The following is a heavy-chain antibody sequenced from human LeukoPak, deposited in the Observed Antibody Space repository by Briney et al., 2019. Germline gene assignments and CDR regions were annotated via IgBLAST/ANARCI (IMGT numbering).Heavy chain of an antibody. CDR3: AKSRTTSSASSDY. V-gene: IGHV1-46*01. CDR1: GYTFTSFF. J-gene: IGHJ4*02. D-gene: IGHD3-22*01. Sequence: GASVKVSCKASGYTFTSFFMHWVRQAPGQELEWMGVLNPSRGSTTYSQNFQGRVTMTRDTSTTTVYMEMSNLSSEDTAMYYCAKSRTTSSASSDYWGQGTLVTVSS. CDR2: LNPSRGST.